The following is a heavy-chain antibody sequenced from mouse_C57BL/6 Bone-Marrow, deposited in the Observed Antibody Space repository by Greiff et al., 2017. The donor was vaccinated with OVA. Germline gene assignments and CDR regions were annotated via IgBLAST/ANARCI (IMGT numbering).Heavy chain of an antibody. D-gene: IGHD6-5*01. V-gene: IGHV1-15*01. CDR3: TSRAYD. Sequence: VQLQESGAELVRPGASVTLSCKASGYTFTDYEMHWVKQTPVHGLEWIGAIDPETGGTAYNQKFKGKAILTADKSSSTAYMELRSLTSEDSAVYYCTSRAYDWGQGTTLTVSS. CDR2: IDPETGGT. J-gene: IGHJ2*01. CDR1: GYTFTDYE.